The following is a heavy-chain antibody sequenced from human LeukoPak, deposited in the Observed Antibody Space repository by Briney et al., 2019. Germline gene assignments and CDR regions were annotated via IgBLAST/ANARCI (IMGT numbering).Heavy chain of an antibody. D-gene: IGHD3-10*01. CDR3: AASITMFDY. CDR1: GLTFSRYW. J-gene: IGHJ4*02. CDR2: IKEDGSVK. Sequence: GGSLRLSCAASGLTFSRYWMSWGRQAPGKGLEWVANIKEDGSVKYYVESVKGRFTISRDNANNSLYLQMNSLRAEDTAVYYCAASITMFDYWGQGTLVTVSS. V-gene: IGHV3-7*02.